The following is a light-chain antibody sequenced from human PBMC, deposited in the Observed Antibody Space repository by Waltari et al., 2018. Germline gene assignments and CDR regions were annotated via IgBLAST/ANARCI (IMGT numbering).Light chain of an antibody. CDR1: NIGSKS. CDR2: DDR. CDR3: QVWDSSSDHWV. J-gene: IGLJ3*02. V-gene: IGLV3-21*02. Sequence: SYVLTQPPSVSVAPGQTASITCGGNNIGSKSVHWYQQKPGQAPVLVGEDDRGRPAGVPERCSGSKSGNTATLSISGVEAGDEADYFCQVWDSSSDHWVFGGGTKLTAL.